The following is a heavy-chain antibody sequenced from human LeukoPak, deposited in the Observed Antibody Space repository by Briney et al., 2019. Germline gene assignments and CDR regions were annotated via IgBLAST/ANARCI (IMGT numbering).Heavy chain of an antibody. J-gene: IGHJ6*03. CDR1: GFTFSSYA. D-gene: IGHD1-26*01. CDR3: AKEVGAYYYYYMDV. CDR2: ISGSGGST. V-gene: IGHV3-23*01. Sequence: GGSLRLPCAASGFTFSSYAMSWVRQAPGKGLEWVSAISGSGGSTYYADSVKGRFTISRDNSKNTLYLQMNSLRAEDTAVYYCAKEVGAYYYYYMDVWGKGTTVTVSS.